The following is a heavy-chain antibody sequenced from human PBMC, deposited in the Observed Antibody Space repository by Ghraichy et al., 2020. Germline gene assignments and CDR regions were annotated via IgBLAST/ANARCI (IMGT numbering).Heavy chain of an antibody. V-gene: IGHV4-31*03. CDR3: ARDDSPLDAFDI. Sequence: SETLSLTCTVSGGSISSGGYYWSWIRQHPGKGLEWIGYIYYSGSTYYNPSLKSRVTISVDTSKNQFSLKLSSVTAADTAVYYCARDDSPLDAFDIWGQGTMVTVSS. CDR1: GGSISSGGYY. CDR2: IYYSGST. D-gene: IGHD3-22*01. J-gene: IGHJ3*02.